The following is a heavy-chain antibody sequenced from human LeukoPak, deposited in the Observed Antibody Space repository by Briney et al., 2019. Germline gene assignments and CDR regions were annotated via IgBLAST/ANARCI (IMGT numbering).Heavy chain of an antibody. J-gene: IGHJ4*02. D-gene: IGHD4-23*01. CDR2: IYYSGST. CDR3: ARGYGGNFYFDY. CDR1: GGSISSYY. V-gene: IGHV4-59*12. Sequence: SETLSLTCTVSGGSISSYYWSWIRQPPGKGLEWIGYIYYSGSTYYNPSLKSRVTIPVDRSKNQFSLKLSSVTAADTAVYYCARGYGGNFYFDYWGQGTLVTVSS.